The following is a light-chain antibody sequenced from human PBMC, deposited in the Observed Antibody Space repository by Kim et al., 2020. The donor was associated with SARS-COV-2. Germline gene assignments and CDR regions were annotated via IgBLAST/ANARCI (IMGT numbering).Light chain of an antibody. CDR1: SSDVGGYNY. J-gene: IGLJ3*02. V-gene: IGLV2-14*04. CDR2: DVS. CDR3: SSYTSSSTPWV. Sequence: QSITISCPGTSSDVGGYNYVSWYQQHPGKAPKLMIYDVSKRPSGVSNRFSGSKSGNTASLTISGLQSEDEADYYCSSYTSSSTPWVFGGGTQLTVL.